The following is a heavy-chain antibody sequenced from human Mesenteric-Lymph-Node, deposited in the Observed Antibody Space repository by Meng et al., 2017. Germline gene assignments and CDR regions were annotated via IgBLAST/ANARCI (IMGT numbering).Heavy chain of an antibody. Sequence: ASVKVSCKASGYTFTSYDINWVRQATGQGLEWMGWMNPNSGGTNYAQKFQGRVTMTRDTSISTAYMELSRLRSDDTAVYYCARDPSGGLGVVVAATTTKTDYWGQGTLVTVSS. CDR2: MNPNSGGT. CDR1: GYTFTSYD. D-gene: IGHD2-15*01. CDR3: ARDPSGGLGVVVAATTTKTDY. V-gene: IGHV1-2*02. J-gene: IGHJ4*02.